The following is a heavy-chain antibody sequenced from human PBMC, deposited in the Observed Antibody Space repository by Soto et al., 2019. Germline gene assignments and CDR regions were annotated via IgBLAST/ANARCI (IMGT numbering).Heavy chain of an antibody. CDR2: ISYDGSNK. V-gene: IGHV3-30*18. CDR3: AKQLDPVTFDY. Sequence: QVQLVEAGGVVVQPGRSLRLSCAASGFTFSSYGMHWVRQAPGKGLEWVAVISYDGSNKYYADSVKGRFTISRDNSKNTLYLQMNSMRAEDTAVYYCAKQLDPVTFDYWGQGTMVTVSS. D-gene: IGHD6-13*01. J-gene: IGHJ4*02. CDR1: GFTFSSYG.